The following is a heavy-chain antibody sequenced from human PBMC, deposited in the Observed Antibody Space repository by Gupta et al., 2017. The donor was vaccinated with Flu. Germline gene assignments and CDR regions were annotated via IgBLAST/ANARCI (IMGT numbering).Heavy chain of an antibody. J-gene: IGHJ6*02. Sequence: EVQLLESGGGMVQPGGSLRLTCAVSGFSFSRYDMNWFRQAPGKGLEWVSGMSGSGDRADYADSVGGRFTISRDNSKNTVDLKKNSLRADDAAVYYCAKWNSGSNDLHYGMDVWGQGTTVSVSS. V-gene: IGHV3-23*01. CDR2: MSGSGDRA. CDR1: GFSFSRYD. CDR3: AKWNSGSNDLHYGMDV. D-gene: IGHD1-26*01.